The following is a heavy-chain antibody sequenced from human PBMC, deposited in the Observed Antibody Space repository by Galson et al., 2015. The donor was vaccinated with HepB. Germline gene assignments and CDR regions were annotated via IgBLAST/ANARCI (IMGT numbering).Heavy chain of an antibody. J-gene: IGHJ4*02. D-gene: IGHD6-13*01. CDR3: AKNSGSNWFVPYHFDS. V-gene: IGHV3-23*01. Sequence: SLRLSCAASGFTFRNYAMNWVRQSPGKGLEWVSSISGSGGSTYYAGSVKGRFTISRDNSRNTVFLQMNRLRAEDTAVYYCAKNSGSNWFVPYHFDSWGQGTLVTVSS. CDR1: GFTFRNYA. CDR2: ISGSGGST.